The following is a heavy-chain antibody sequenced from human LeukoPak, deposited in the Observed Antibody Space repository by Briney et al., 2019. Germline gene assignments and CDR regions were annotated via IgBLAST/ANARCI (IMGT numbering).Heavy chain of an antibody. CDR3: GRKSANRKTSEFDY. CDR2: IHPNSGGI. J-gene: IGHJ4*02. V-gene: IGHV1-2*02. CDR1: GYTFTDYY. Sequence: ASVKVSCKASGYTFTDYYMNWVRQAPGQGLEWMGWIHPNSGGIKYAQKFQGRVTMTRDTSISTAYMERSGLTSDDTAVYYCGRKSANRKTSEFDYWGQGTLVTVSS. D-gene: IGHD1-14*01.